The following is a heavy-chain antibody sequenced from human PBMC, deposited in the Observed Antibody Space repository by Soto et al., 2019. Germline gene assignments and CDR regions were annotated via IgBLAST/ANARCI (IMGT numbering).Heavy chain of an antibody. CDR2: IYHSGST. Sequence: QLQLQASGSGLVKPSQTLSLTCAISGGSISRGGYSWSWIRQPPGKALEWIGYIYHSGSTYYNPSLTGRVTISVDRSKNQFSLKLSSVTAAYTAVYYCARVPDYWGQGTLVTVSS. CDR3: ARVPDY. J-gene: IGHJ4*02. V-gene: IGHV4-30-2*01. CDR1: GGSISRGGYS.